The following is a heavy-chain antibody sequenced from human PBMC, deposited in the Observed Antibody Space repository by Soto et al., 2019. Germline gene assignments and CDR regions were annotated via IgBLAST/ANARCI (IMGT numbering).Heavy chain of an antibody. CDR3: TTDVKVGSSWYWDY. Sequence: GGSLRLSCAASGFTFRNAWMSWVRQAPGKGLEWVGRIKSKTDGGTTDYAAPVKGRFTISRDDSKNTLYLQRNSLKTEDTAVYYCTTDVKVGSSWYWDYWGQGTLVTVSS. CDR1: GFTFRNAW. CDR2: IKSKTDGGTT. J-gene: IGHJ4*02. D-gene: IGHD6-13*01. V-gene: IGHV3-15*01.